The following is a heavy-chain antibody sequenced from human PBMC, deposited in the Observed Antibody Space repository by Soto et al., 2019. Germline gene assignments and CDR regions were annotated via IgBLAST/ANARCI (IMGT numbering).Heavy chain of an antibody. D-gene: IGHD6-6*01. J-gene: IGHJ4*02. CDR3: ARAPKVSGSSQTRPDF. CDR1: SGSFSGFY. V-gene: IGHV4-34*01. Sequence: SETLSLTCSIYSGSFSGFYWSWIRQPPGKRLEWIGEISQSGSTHYNPSLKSRVSISVDTSKNQFSLNLTSVTAADTAVYYCARAPKVSGSSQTRPDFWGQGALVTVSS. CDR2: ISQSGST.